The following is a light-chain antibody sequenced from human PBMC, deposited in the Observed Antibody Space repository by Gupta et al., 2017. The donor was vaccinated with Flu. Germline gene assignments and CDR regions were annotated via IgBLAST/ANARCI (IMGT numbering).Light chain of an antibody. J-gene: IGLJ3*02. CDR2: SNN. CDR1: RSNIGGET. V-gene: IGLV1-44*01. CDR3: GTWDGSLNGWV. Sequence: QSVLTQPPSASGTPGQTVTISCSGSRSNIGGETVNWYQQLPGTAPKLLIYSNNQRPSGVPDRFSGSKSGTSASLAISGLQSEDETDYYCGTWDGSLNGWVFGGGTKLTVL.